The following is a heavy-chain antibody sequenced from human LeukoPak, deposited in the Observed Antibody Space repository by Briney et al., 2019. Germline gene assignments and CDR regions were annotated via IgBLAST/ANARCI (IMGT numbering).Heavy chain of an antibody. V-gene: IGHV3-74*01. CDR2: INTDGSST. CDR1: GFTFSSYW. CDR3: ARGGFADSTGWYIDY. J-gene: IGHJ4*02. D-gene: IGHD6-19*01. Sequence: PGGSLRLSCAASGFTFSSYWMHWVRHAPGKGLAWVSRINTDGSSTSYADSVKGRFTISRDNAKNTLYLQMNSLRAEDTTVYYCARGGFADSTGWYIDYWGQGTLVTVSS.